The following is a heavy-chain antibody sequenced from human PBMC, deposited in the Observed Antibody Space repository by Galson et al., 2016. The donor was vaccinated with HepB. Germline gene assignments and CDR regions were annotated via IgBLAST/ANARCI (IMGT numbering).Heavy chain of an antibody. CDR2: ISAYNGNT. CDR1: GYTFTNYG. J-gene: IGHJ4*02. D-gene: IGHD6-6*01. CDR3: ARSEYSSSFDY. Sequence: SVKVSCKASGYTFTNYGISWVRQAPGQGLVWMGWISAYNGNTNYAQKFQDRVTITRDRSMSTAYMELSSLRSEDSAIYYCARSEYSSSFDYWGQGTLVTVSS. V-gene: IGHV1-18*01.